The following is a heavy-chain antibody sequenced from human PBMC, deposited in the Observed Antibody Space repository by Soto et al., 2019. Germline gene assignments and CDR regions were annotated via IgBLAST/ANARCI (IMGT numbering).Heavy chain of an antibody. D-gene: IGHD2-21*02. V-gene: IGHV4-31*03. J-gene: IGHJ4*02. CDR1: SASISSADYY. Sequence: QVQLQESGPGLVKPSQTLSLTCTVSSASISSADYYWSWIRQHPGKGLEWIAYIYYSGSTSYNPSLKSRVIISMDTSRDQFSLTLTAVTAADTAVYYCARGRSRCGAACFDYWGQGTLVTVSS. CDR2: IYYSGST. CDR3: ARGRSRCGAACFDY.